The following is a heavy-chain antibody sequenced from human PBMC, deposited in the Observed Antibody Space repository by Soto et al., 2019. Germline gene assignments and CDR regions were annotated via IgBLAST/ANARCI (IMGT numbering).Heavy chain of an antibody. V-gene: IGHV3-30-3*01. CDR2: ISYDGSNK. J-gene: IGHJ4*02. CDR3: ARRIDY. Sequence: QVQLVESGGGVVQPGRSLRLSYAASGFTFSSYAMHWVRQAPGKGLEWVAVISYDGSNKYYADSVKGRFTISRDNSKNTLYLQMNSLRAEDTAVYYCARRIDYWGQGTLVTVSS. CDR1: GFTFSSYA.